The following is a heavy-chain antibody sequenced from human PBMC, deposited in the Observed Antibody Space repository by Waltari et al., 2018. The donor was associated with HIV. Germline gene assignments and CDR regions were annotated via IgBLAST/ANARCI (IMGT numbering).Heavy chain of an antibody. CDR1: ALTAIDTD. J-gene: IGHJ6*02. D-gene: IGHD6-13*01. CDR3: ARSAEKQQFSIIHYYYYYPMDV. CDR2: MYSDGVT. Sequence: LLESGGASVPPGWPLRLSGEDSALTAIDTDLRWVRTSLGRGLECVSVMYSDGVTRYADFVKGRFTISRDESNNTVFLEMKRLRAEDTAVYYCARSAEKQQFSIIHYYYYYPMDVWGQGTTVTVSS. V-gene: IGHV3-66*01.